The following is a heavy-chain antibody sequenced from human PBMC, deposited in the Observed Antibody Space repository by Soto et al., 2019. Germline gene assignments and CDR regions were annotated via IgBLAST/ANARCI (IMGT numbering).Heavy chain of an antibody. D-gene: IGHD5-18*01. CDR2: IDPSGGKT. CDR1: GYTFTRDQ. V-gene: IGHV1-46*01. CDR3: ARVMRSLLSITALDT. J-gene: IGHJ5*02. Sequence: ASVKVSCKASGYTFTRDQIHWVLQAPGQGLEWMGMIDPSGGKTNYAQKFQGRVTMTRDTSTSTVYMALSSLRSEDTAIYFCARVMRSLLSITALDTWGQGTLVTAPQ.